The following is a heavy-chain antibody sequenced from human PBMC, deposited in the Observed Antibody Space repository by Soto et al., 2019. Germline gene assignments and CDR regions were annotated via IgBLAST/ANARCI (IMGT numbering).Heavy chain of an antibody. V-gene: IGHV4-59*01. J-gene: IGHJ4*02. CDR2: ISYSGST. D-gene: IGHD5-12*01. Sequence: SETLSLTCTVSGGSISSYYWSWIRQPPGKGLEWIGYISYSGSTNYNPSLKSRVTISVDTSKNQFSLKLSSVTAADTAVYYCARDRPTLRDGYDYWGQGTLVTVSS. CDR1: GGSISSYY. CDR3: ARDRPTLRDGYDY.